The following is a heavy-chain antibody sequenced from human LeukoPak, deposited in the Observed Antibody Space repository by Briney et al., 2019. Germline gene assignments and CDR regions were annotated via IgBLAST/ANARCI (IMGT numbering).Heavy chain of an antibody. Sequence: ASVKVSCKASGYTFTSYAMHWVRQAPGQRLEWMGWINAGNGNTKYSQKFQGRVTITRDTSASTAYMELSRLRSDDTAVYYCARDKLTITPTSNNWFDPWGQGTLVTVSS. CDR2: INAGNGNT. CDR3: ARDKLTITPTSNNWFDP. J-gene: IGHJ5*02. V-gene: IGHV1-3*01. D-gene: IGHD3-3*01. CDR1: GYTFTSYA.